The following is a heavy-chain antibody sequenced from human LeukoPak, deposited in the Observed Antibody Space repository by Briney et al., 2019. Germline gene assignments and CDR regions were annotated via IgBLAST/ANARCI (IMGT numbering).Heavy chain of an antibody. D-gene: IGHD3-3*01. CDR2: ISNDRSRK. CDR1: GFTFSRHG. Sequence: GGSLRLSCAPSGFTFSRHGMHWVRQAPGKGLEWVAIISNDRSRKYYAHSVEGRFTISRDNSKNTLYLQMDSLRAEDTAVYYCARDRAWNYFDYWGQGTLVTVSS. CDR3: ARDRAWNYFDY. J-gene: IGHJ4*02. V-gene: IGHV3-30*03.